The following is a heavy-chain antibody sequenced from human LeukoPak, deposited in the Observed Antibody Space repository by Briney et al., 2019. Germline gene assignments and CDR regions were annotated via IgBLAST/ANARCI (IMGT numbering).Heavy chain of an antibody. D-gene: IGHD1-26*01. CDR3: ARDHHGRYFDY. CDR1: GFTFSSYA. CDR2: ISYDGSNK. Sequence: GGSLRLSCAASGFTFSSYAMHWVRQAPGKGLEWVAVISYDGSNKYYADSVKGRFTISRDNAKNSLYLQMNSLRAEDTAVYYCARDHHGRYFDYWGRGTLVTVSS. V-gene: IGHV3-30-3*01. J-gene: IGHJ4*02.